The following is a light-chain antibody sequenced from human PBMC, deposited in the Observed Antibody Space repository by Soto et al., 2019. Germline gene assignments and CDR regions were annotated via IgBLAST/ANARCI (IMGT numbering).Light chain of an antibody. CDR3: SSYAGNNNYV. Sequence: QSALTQPPSASGSPGQSVTISCTGTSGDIGTYNFVSWYQQHPGKAPKLMIYEVTKWPSGVPDRFSGSKSGNTASLTISGLQGEDEADHYCSSYAGNNNYVFGTGTKVTVL. CDR1: SGDIGTYNF. J-gene: IGLJ1*01. V-gene: IGLV2-8*01. CDR2: EVT.